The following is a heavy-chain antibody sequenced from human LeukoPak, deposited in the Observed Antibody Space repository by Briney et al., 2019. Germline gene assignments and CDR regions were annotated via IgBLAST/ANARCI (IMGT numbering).Heavy chain of an antibody. J-gene: IGHJ6*02. CDR3: AVAGKYQDYYYYGMDV. D-gene: IGHD2-2*01. CDR1: GYTLTSYG. CDR2: ISAYNGNT. Sequence: ASVKVSCKASGYTLTSYGISWVRQAPGQGLEWMGWISAYNGNTNYAQKLQGRVTMTTDTSTSTAYMELRSLRSDDTAVYYCAVAGKYQDYYYYGMDVWGQGTTVTVSS. V-gene: IGHV1-18*01.